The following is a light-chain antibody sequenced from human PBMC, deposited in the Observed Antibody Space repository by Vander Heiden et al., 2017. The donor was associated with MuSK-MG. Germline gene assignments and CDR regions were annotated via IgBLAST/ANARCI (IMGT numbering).Light chain of an antibody. CDR2: DAS. J-gene: IGKJ4*01. CDR3: HQFGTSPVT. V-gene: IGKV3-20*01. Sequence: EIVLTQSPGTLSLSPGEAGTLSCRASQSVRNNYIAWYQQKPGQAPRLLIYDASSRATGIPDRFGGSGSGTDFTLTISRLEPEDFAVYYCHQFGTSPVTFGGGTKVEIQ. CDR1: QSVRNNY.